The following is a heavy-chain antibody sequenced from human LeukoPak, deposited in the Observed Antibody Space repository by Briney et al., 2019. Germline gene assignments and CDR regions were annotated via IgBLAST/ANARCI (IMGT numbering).Heavy chain of an antibody. CDR3: ARVDIVGATRAFDI. CDR1: GYTFTGYY. J-gene: IGHJ3*02. D-gene: IGHD1-26*01. CDR2: IIPILGIA. V-gene: IGHV1-69*04. Sequence: GASVKVSCKASGYTFTGYYMHWVRQAPGQGLEWMGRIIPILGIANYAQKFQGRVTITADKSTSTAYMELSSLRSEDTAVYYCARVDIVGATRAFDIWGQGTMVTVSS.